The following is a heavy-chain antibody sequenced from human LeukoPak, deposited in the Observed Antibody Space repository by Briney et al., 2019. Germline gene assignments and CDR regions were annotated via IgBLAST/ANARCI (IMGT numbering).Heavy chain of an antibody. CDR3: VSDPAVTTPYFDY. V-gene: IGHV3-33*01. CDR1: GFTFSNYG. Sequence: GGSLRLSCVVSGFTFSNYGLHWVRQAPGKGLEWVAVIWYDGSKKYYADSVKGRFTISRDNSKNTLFLQMNSLRAEDPAVYYCVSDPAVTTPYFDYWGQGTQVTVSS. D-gene: IGHD4-17*01. CDR2: IWYDGSKK. J-gene: IGHJ4*02.